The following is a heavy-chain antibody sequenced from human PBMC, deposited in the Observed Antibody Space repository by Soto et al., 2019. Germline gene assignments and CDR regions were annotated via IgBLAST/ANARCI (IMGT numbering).Heavy chain of an antibody. D-gene: IGHD1-1*01. J-gene: IGHJ4*02. Sequence: EVQLVESGGGLVKPGVSLRLSCAASGFTFSSHTMNWVRQAPGKGLEWVSSITSSSRDVFYADSVKGRFTISRDNAKNSLYLQMNSLRAEDTAVYYCVKEVEGFYYWGQGTLVTVSS. CDR3: VKEVEGFYY. CDR1: GFTFSSHT. CDR2: ITSSSRDV. V-gene: IGHV3-21*01.